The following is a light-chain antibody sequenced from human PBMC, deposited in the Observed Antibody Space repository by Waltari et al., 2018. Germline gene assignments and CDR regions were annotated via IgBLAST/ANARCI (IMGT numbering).Light chain of an antibody. Sequence: IVLTQSPGTLSLSPGDSATLSGRASQSVSSNYLAWYQQKAGQAPRLLIYGASIRATGIPDRFSGSGSGTDFTLTISRLEPEDFAVYYCQQYGSPPNTFGQGTNLEIK. CDR1: QSVSSNY. J-gene: IGKJ2*01. CDR2: GAS. V-gene: IGKV3-20*01. CDR3: QQYGSPPNT.